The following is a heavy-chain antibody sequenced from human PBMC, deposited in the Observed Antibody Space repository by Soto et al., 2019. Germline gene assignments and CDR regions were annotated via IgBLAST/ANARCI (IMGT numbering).Heavy chain of an antibody. J-gene: IGHJ5*02. CDR3: ARERPYYYGSGSYYNPNWFDP. V-gene: IGHV3-48*02. CDR2: ISSSSSTI. CDR1: GFTFSSYS. Sequence: GGSLRLSCAASGFTFSSYSMNWVRQAPGKGLEWVSYISSSSSTIYYADSVKGRFTISRDNAKNSLYLQMNSLRDEDTAVYYCARERPYYYGSGSYYNPNWFDPWGQGTLVTVSS. D-gene: IGHD3-10*01.